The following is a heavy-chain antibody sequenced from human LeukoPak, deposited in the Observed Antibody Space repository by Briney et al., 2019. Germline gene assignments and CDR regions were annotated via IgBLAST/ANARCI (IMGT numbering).Heavy chain of an antibody. CDR1: GYTFTDYT. J-gene: IGHJ4*02. D-gene: IGHD3-22*01. V-gene: IGHV1-3*01. Sequence: GASVKVSCKASGYTFTDYTMHWPRQAPGQRLDWMGWINGGSGNTKYSPEFQGRVTITRDTSASTAYMELSSLRSEDTAVYYCANPRYDSSGYYYVDWGQGTLVTVSS. CDR3: ANPRYDSSGYYYVD. CDR2: INGGSGNT.